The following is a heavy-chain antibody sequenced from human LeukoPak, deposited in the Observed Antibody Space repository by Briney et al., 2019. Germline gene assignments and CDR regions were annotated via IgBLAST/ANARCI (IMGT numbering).Heavy chain of an antibody. Sequence: GGSLRLSCTASGFTFGDYAMSRVRQAPGKGLEWVANIRKDGSDIHYVDSVKGRFTISRDNAKNSMYLEMSSLRGKDTALYYCARDTSPRIAAIYYDAFDIWGQGTMVTVSS. CDR3: ARDTSPRIAAIYYDAFDI. CDR1: GFTFGDYA. J-gene: IGHJ3*02. D-gene: IGHD6-13*01. CDR2: IRKDGSDI. V-gene: IGHV3-7*01.